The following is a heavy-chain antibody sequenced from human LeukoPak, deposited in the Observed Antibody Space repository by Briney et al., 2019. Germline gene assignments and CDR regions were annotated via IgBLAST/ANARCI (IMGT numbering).Heavy chain of an antibody. D-gene: IGHD2-15*01. CDR3: AKDTDVVVPEYFQY. V-gene: IGHV3-23*01. J-gene: IGHJ1*01. CDR1: GFTFRSYA. CDR2: ISGSGGST. Sequence: GGSLRLSCAASGFTFRSYAMSWVRQAPGKGLEWVSAISGSGGSTYYADSVKGRFTVSRDNSENTLFLQMNSLRAEDTAIYYCAKDTDVVVPEYFQYWGQGTLVTVSS.